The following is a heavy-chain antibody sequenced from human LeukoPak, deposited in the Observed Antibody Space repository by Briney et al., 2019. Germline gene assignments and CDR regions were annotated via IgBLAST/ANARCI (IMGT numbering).Heavy chain of an antibody. Sequence: SVKVSCKASGGTFSSNAISWVRQAPGQGLEWMGGIIPKFGTVNYAQMLQGRVTITADESTSTAYMEVSSLRSEDTAVYYCAKDRATRVGVATDDYYYYYMDVWGEGTTVTVSS. CDR1: GGTFSSNA. J-gene: IGHJ6*03. D-gene: IGHD1-26*01. CDR3: AKDRATRVGVATDDYYYYYMDV. V-gene: IGHV1-69*13. CDR2: IIPKFGTV.